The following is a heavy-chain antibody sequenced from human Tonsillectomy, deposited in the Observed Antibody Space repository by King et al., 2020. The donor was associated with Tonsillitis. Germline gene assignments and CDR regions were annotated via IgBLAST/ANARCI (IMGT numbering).Heavy chain of an antibody. CDR3: VRVSILRFLEWPDPHYFDY. CDR1: GFTFSHYW. D-gene: IGHD3-3*01. V-gene: IGHV3-7*03. J-gene: IGHJ4*02. Sequence: VQLVEAGGGLAQPGGSLRLSCAASGFTFSHYWMTWVRQAPGTGLEWVANINQDGSERNYVDSVRGRFTISRDNANNSLFLQMDRLRADDTAVYYWVRVSILRFLEWPDPHYFDYWGQGTLVTVSP. CDR2: INQDGSER.